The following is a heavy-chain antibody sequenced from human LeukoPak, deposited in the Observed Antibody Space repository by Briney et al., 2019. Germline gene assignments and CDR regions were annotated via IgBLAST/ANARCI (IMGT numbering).Heavy chain of an antibody. Sequence: GGSLRLSCTASGFSFSGYALHWVRQAPDKGLEWVTLISYDGINKNYADSVKGRFTISRDNSKNTLYLQMNSLRDEDTAVYYCARDRVPYENSHYYWAFDYWGQGTLVTVSS. CDR2: ISYDGINK. CDR3: ARDRVPYENSHYYWAFDY. D-gene: IGHD3-22*01. CDR1: GFSFSGYA. J-gene: IGHJ4*02. V-gene: IGHV3-30-3*01.